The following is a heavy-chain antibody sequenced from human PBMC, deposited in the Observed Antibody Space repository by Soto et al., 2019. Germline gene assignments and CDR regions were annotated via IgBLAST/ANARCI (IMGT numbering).Heavy chain of an antibody. V-gene: IGHV3-11*01. Sequence: GSMRLSCAASGFTFSDYYMSWIRQAPGKGLEWVSYISSGGTTIYYVDSVKGRFAISRDNAKNSLYLQMNSLRVEDTAVYYCARVGQDYYYGMDVWGQGTTVTVSS. J-gene: IGHJ6*02. D-gene: IGHD3-16*01. CDR2: ISSGGTTI. CDR3: ARVGQDYYYGMDV. CDR1: GFTFSDYY.